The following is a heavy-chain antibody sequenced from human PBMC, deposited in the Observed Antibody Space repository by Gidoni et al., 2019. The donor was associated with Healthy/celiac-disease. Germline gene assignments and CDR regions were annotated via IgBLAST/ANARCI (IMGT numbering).Heavy chain of an antibody. J-gene: IGHJ4*02. D-gene: IGHD5-12*01. CDR1: GFTFSSYG. Sequence: QVQLVESGGGVVQPGRSLRRSCAASGFTFSSYGMHWFRPAPGKGLEWVAVIWYDGSNKYYADSVKGRFTISRDNSKNTLYLQMNSLRAEDTAVYYCARDQRVYSGYELLKYTRPIYYFDYWGQGTLVTVSS. V-gene: IGHV3-33*01. CDR2: IWYDGSNK. CDR3: ARDQRVYSGYELLKYTRPIYYFDY.